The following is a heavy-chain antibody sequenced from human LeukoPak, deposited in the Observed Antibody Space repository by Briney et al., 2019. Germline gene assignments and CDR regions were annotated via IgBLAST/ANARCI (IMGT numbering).Heavy chain of an antibody. CDR2: ISSSGSTI. D-gene: IGHD3-10*02. CDR3: ARDDVLSLGISFDL. V-gene: IGHV3-48*03. CDR1: GFTFSSYE. Sequence: PGGSLRLSCAASGFTFSSYEMNWVRQAPGKGLEWVSYISSSGSTIYYADSVKGRFTISRDNAKHSLYLQMNSLRAEDTAVYYCARDDVLSLGISFDLWGRGTLVTVSS. J-gene: IGHJ2*01.